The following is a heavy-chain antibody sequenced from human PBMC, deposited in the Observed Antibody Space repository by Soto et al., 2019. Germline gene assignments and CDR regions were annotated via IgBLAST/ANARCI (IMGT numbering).Heavy chain of an antibody. J-gene: IGHJ4*02. D-gene: IGHD6-13*01. CDR2: ISAYNGNT. V-gene: IGHV1-18*04. CDR1: GYTFTSYG. Sequence: QVQLVQSGAEVKKPGASVKVSCKASGYTFTSYGISWVRQAPGQGLEWMGWISAYNGNTNYAQKLQGRVTMTTDTSTSTAYMELRSLRSDDTAMYYCASEESTAWYSSRYYFDYWGQGTLVTVSS. CDR3: ASEESTAWYSSRYYFDY.